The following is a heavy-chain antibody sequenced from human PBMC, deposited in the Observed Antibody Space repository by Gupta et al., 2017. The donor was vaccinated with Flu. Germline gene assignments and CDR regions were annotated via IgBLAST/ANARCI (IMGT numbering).Heavy chain of an antibody. V-gene: IGHV4-34*01. D-gene: IGHD5-12*01. Sequence: QVQLQQWGAGLLKPSETLSLTCAVYGGSFSGYYWSWIRQPPGKGLEWIGEINHSGSTNYNPSLKSRVTISVDTSKNQFSLKLSSVTAAEXAVYYCARXPEVATSTQGMDVWGQGTTVTVSS. CDR2: INHSGST. CDR1: GGSFSGYY. CDR3: ARXPEVATSTQGMDV. J-gene: IGHJ6*02.